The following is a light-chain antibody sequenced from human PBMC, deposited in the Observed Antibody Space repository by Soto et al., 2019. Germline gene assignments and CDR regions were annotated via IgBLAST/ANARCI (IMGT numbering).Light chain of an antibody. CDR1: QTINNW. CDR3: QQYIKT. J-gene: IGKJ1*01. Sequence: DIQMTQFPSTLSASVGDRVTITCRASQTINNWLAWYKQKPGKAPKLLIYKASTLESGVPSRFSGSGSGTEFTLTISSLQPDDLATYYCQQYIKTFGLGTKVEI. CDR2: KAS. V-gene: IGKV1-5*03.